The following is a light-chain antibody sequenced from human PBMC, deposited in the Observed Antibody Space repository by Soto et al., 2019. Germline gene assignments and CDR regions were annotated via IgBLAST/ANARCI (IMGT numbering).Light chain of an antibody. V-gene: IGKV1-5*01. J-gene: IGKJ1*01. CDR2: GAS. Sequence: DIQMTQSPSTLSASVGYRVTITCRASESMSNCLAWYQQKPGKAPKLLISGASSLQSGVPSRFSGSASGTEFTLTISSLQPDDIATYYCQQCHRYLTFGQGTKVDIK. CDR1: ESMSNC. CDR3: QQCHRYLT.